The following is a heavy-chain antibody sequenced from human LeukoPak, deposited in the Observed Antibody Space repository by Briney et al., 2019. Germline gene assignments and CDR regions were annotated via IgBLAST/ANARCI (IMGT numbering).Heavy chain of an antibody. CDR1: GFTVSNNY. CDR2: IYSGSST. J-gene: IGHJ4*02. Sequence: GGSLRLSCAASGFTVSNNYMSWVRQTPGKGLEWVSLIYSGSSTYYADSVKGRFTISRDNSKNTLYLQMNSLRAEDTAVYYCRWEPKYWGQGTLVTVSS. D-gene: IGHD1-26*01. CDR3: RWEPKY. V-gene: IGHV3-66*01.